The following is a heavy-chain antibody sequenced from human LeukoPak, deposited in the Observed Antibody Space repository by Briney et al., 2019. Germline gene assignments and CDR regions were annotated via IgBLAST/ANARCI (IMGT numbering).Heavy chain of an antibody. CDR1: GYTFTHFY. V-gene: IGHV1-2*02. D-gene: IGHD1-14*01. CDR3: AANVETGRGDFDI. Sequence: GASVKVSCKTSGYTFTHFYIHWVRQAPGQGLEWLGWIDPNNGDTDYAQKFQGRVTMTRDTSMDTAYMQVTGLRYDDTAVYYCAANVETGRGDFDIWGQGTLVTVSS. CDR2: IDPNNGDT. J-gene: IGHJ3*02.